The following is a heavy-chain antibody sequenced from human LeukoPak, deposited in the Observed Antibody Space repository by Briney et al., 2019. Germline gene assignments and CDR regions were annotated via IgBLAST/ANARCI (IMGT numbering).Heavy chain of an antibody. CDR1: GITLSNYG. J-gene: IGHJ4*02. V-gene: IGHV3-23*01. D-gene: IGHD3-22*01. CDR2: LGGSGGAT. CDR3: AKRGVVIRVILVGFHKEAYYFDS. Sequence: GGSLRLSCAVSGITLSNYGMSWVRQAPGKGLEWVAGLGGSGGATNYADSVKGRFTISRDNRKNTLYLQMDSLRAEDTAVYFCAKRGVVIRVILVGFHKEAYYFDSWGQGALVTVSS.